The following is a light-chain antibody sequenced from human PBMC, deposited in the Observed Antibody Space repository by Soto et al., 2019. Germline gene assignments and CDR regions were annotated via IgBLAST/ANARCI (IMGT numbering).Light chain of an antibody. CDR2: KAS. CDR3: QQYNTYSRT. CDR1: QSLSSW. Sequence: DIQMTQSPSTLSASIGDRVTITCRASQSLSSWLAWYQHKPGKAPKLLIYKASDLEDGVPSRFSGSGSGTEFTLTISSLQPDDFATYYCQQYNTYSRTFGQGTKVEIK. V-gene: IGKV1-5*03. J-gene: IGKJ1*01.